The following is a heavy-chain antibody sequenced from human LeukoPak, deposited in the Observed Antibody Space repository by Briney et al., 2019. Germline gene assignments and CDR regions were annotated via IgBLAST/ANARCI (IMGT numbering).Heavy chain of an antibody. CDR1: GFTLIGYA. D-gene: IGHD6-19*01. CDR3: AKDRSRGWYGFADY. J-gene: IGHJ4*02. CDR2: ISGGDGGT. Sequence: GGSLRLSCAASGFTLIGYALSWVPQAPGKGLEWVSTISGGDGGTYYADSVKGRFTISRDNSRDTLYLQMNSLRAEDTAVYYCAKDRSRGWYGFADYWGQGTLVTVSS. V-gene: IGHV3-23*01.